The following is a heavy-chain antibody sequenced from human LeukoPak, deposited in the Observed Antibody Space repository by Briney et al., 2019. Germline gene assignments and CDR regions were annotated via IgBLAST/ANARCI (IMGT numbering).Heavy chain of an antibody. CDR3: ARLETTPYYFDY. V-gene: IGHV3-48*01. CDR2: ISSTRTTI. D-gene: IGHD1-1*01. Sequence: GGSLRLSCAASGFTFSSYSMNWVRQAPGKGLEWVSNISSTRTTIYYADSVKGRFTISRDNAKNSLYLQMNSLRAEDTAVYYCARLETTPYYFDYWGQGTLVTVSS. J-gene: IGHJ4*02. CDR1: GFTFSSYS.